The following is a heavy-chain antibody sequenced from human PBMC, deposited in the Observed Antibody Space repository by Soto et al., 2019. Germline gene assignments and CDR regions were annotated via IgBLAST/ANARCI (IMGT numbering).Heavy chain of an antibody. CDR3: AGDLQIFDY. CDR2: ISAYNGNT. CDR1: GYTFTSYG. Sequence: QVQLVQSGAEVKKPGASVKVSCKASGYTFTSYGISWVRQAPGQGLEWMGWISAYNGNTKYAQKFQGRVTMTTDTSTSTAYMELRSLKADDTAVYAWAGDLQIFDYWGQGTLVTVSS. V-gene: IGHV1-18*04. J-gene: IGHJ4*02.